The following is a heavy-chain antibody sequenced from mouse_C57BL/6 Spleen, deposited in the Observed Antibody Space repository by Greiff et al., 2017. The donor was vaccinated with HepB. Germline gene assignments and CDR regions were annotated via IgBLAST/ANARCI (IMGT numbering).Heavy chain of an antibody. CDR1: GYTFTDYY. J-gene: IGHJ1*03. V-gene: IGHV1-26*01. CDR3: AYYYGSSPYWYFDV. D-gene: IGHD1-1*01. CDR2: INPNNGGT. Sequence: VQLQQSGPELVKPGASVKISCKASGYTFTDYYMNWVKQSHGKSLEWIGDINPNNGGTSYNQKFKGKATLTVDKSSSTAYMELRSLTSEDSAVYYCAYYYGSSPYWYFDVWGTGTTVTVSS.